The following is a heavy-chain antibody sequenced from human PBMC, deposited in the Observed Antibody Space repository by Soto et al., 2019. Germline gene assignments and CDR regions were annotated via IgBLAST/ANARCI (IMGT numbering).Heavy chain of an antibody. D-gene: IGHD2-15*01. CDR2: IVVGSGNT. Sequence: ASVKVSCKASGFTFTSSAVQWVRQAREQRLEWIGWIVVGSGNTNYAQKFQERVTITRDMSTSTAYMELSSLRSEDTAVYYCAAGLYCSGGSCYGGINYYYYYGMDVWGQGTKVTV. J-gene: IGHJ6*02. CDR1: GFTFTSSA. V-gene: IGHV1-58*01. CDR3: AAGLYCSGGSCYGGINYYYYYGMDV.